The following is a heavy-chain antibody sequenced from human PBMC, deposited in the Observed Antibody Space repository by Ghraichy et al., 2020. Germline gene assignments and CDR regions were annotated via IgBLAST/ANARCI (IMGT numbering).Heavy chain of an antibody. J-gene: IGHJ6*02. V-gene: IGHV4-34*01. Sequence: SETLSLTCAAYGGSFRGYYWSWIRQPPGRGLEWIGEITHTGRTNHNPSLKSRVTISVDTSKNQFSLNLSSVTAGDTAVYYCARGPHYDLWSGHYALIGYYFVARDVWAQGTTVTVSS. CDR1: GGSFRGYY. CDR3: ARGPHYDLWSGHYALIGYYFVARDV. CDR2: ITHTGRT. D-gene: IGHD3-3*01.